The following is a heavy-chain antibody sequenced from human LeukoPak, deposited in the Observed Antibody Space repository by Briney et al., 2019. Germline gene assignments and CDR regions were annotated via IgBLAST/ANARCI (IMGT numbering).Heavy chain of an antibody. CDR1: GFNFCSYG. CDR2: ISGRGGST. V-gene: IGHV3-23*01. CDR3: ARVKRGRNYYDSQLHLYYYYYMDV. D-gene: IGHD3-22*01. Sequence: QSGGSLRLSCAASGFNFCSYGMSWVRQAPGKGLEWVSAISGRGGSTYYADSVKGWFTISRDNSKNTLYLQMNSLRAEDTAVYYCARVKRGRNYYDSQLHLYYYYYMDVWGKGTTVTISS. J-gene: IGHJ6*03.